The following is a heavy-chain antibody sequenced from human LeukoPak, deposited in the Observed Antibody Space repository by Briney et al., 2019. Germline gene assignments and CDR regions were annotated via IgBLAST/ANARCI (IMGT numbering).Heavy chain of an antibody. V-gene: IGHV4-34*01. CDR2: INHSGST. Sequence: NPSETLSLTCAVYCGSFSGYYWSWIRQPPGKGLEWIGEINHSGSTNYNPSLKSRVTISVDTSKNQFSLKLSSVTAADTAVYYCARVTSSSWYGIDYWGQGTLVTVSS. CDR3: ARVTSSSWYGIDY. D-gene: IGHD6-13*01. J-gene: IGHJ4*02. CDR1: CGSFSGYY.